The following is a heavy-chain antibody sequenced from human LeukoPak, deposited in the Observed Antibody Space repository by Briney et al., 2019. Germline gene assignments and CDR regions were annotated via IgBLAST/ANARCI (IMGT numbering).Heavy chain of an antibody. D-gene: IGHD2-2*01. CDR1: GYTFTSYG. CDR3: ARDCSSTSCRGYFQH. V-gene: IGHV1-18*01. J-gene: IGHJ1*01. CDR2: ISAYNGNT. Sequence: ASVKVSCKASGYTFTSYGISWVRQAPGQGLEWMGWISAYNGNTNYAQKLQGRVTMTTDTSTTTAYMELRSLRSDDTAVYYCARDCSSTSCRGYFQHWGQGTLVTVSS.